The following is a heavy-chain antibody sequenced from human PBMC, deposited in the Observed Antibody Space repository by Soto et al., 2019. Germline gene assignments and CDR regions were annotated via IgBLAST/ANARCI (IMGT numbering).Heavy chain of an antibody. Sequence: GASVKVSCKASGGTFSSYAISWVRQAPGQGLEWMGGIIPLFGTANYAQKFQGRVTITADESTSTAYMELSSLRSEDTAVYYCAALTTPFDYWGQGTLVTVSS. CDR1: GGTFSSYA. J-gene: IGHJ4*02. CDR3: AALTTPFDY. CDR2: IIPLFGTA. D-gene: IGHD3-9*01. V-gene: IGHV1-69*13.